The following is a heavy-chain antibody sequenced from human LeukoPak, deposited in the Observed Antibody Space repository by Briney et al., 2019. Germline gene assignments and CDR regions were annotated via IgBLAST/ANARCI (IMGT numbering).Heavy chain of an antibody. J-gene: IGHJ4*02. CDR1: GGSFSGYY. V-gene: IGHV4-34*01. CDR3: ARGAGFNKHIVVVTATNFDY. Sequence: SSETLSLTCAVYGGSFSGYYWSWIRQPPGKGLEWIGEINHSGSTNYNPSLKSRVTISVDTSKNQFSLKLSSVTAADTAVYYCARGAGFNKHIVVVTATNFDYWGQGTLVTVSS. D-gene: IGHD2-21*02. CDR2: INHSGST.